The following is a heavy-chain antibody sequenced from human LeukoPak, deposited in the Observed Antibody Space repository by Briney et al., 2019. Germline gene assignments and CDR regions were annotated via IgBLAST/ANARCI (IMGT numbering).Heavy chain of an antibody. CDR1: GYTFTSYA. CDR2: INAGNGNT. D-gene: IGHD3-3*01. CDR3: AASHINYDFWSGYRNPYYYGMDV. Sequence: GASVKVSCKASGYTFTSYAMHWVRQAPGQRLEWMGWINAGNGNTKYSQKFQERVTITRDMSTSTAYMELSSLRSEDTAVYYCAASHINYDFWSGYRNPYYYGMDVWGQGTTVTVSS. J-gene: IGHJ6*02. V-gene: IGHV1-3*01.